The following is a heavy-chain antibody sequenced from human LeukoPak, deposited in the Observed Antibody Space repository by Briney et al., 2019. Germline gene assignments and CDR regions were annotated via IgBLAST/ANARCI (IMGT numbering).Heavy chain of an antibody. J-gene: IGHJ4*02. V-gene: IGHV3-53*01. D-gene: IGHD3-10*01. CDR3: ARVWFGHFFQ. CDR1: GFDISYNY. Sequence: PGGSLRLSCAASGFDISYNYVGWVRQAPGKGLEWVSVIHTGGTTHYADSVKGRFTISKDNSNNTVYLQMNSVGVEDTAVYYCARVWFGHFFQWGQGALVTVSS. CDR2: IHTGGTT.